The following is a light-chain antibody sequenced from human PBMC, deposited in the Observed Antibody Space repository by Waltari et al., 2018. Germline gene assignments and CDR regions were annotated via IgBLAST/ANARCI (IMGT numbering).Light chain of an antibody. V-gene: IGLV1-51*01. CDR1: SSNIGNNY. Sequence: QSVLTQPPSVSAAPGQKVNVSCSRSSSNIGNNYVSWYQQLQGSAPTLLIYDNDKRPSGIPDRLSGSKSGTSATLGITGLQTGDEADYYCGTWDSSLSLYVFGTGTKVTVL. CDR2: DND. CDR3: GTWDSSLSLYV. J-gene: IGLJ1*01.